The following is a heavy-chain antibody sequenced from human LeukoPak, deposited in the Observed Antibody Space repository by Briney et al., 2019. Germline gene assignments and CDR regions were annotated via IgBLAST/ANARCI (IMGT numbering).Heavy chain of an antibody. V-gene: IGHV1-2*02. D-gene: IGHD3-9*01. CDR1: GYTVTGYY. J-gene: IGHJ6*02. CDR3: ARVNPRDYDILTGYYYYYGMDV. CDR2: INPNSGGT. Sequence: ASVKVSCKASGYTVTGYYMHWVRQAPGQGLEWMGWINPNSGGTNYAQKFQGRVTMTRDTSISTAYMELSRLRSDDTAVYYCARVNPRDYDILTGYYYYYGMDVWGQGTTVTVSS.